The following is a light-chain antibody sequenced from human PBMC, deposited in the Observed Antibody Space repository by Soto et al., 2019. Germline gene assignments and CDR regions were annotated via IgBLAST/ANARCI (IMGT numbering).Light chain of an antibody. CDR1: QSVSSN. CDR3: QQYNNWPLYT. Sequence: EIVMTQSPATLYVSPGERATLSCMASQSVSSNLAWYQQKPGQAPRLLIYGASTRATGIPARFSGSGSGTEFTLTISILQSEDFAVYYCQQYNNWPLYTFGQGTKLEIK. J-gene: IGKJ2*01. V-gene: IGKV3-15*01. CDR2: GAS.